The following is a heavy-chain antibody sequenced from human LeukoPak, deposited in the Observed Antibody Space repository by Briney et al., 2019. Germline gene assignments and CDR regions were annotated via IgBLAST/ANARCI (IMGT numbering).Heavy chain of an antibody. Sequence: PGRSLRLSCAASGFTFGSYGMHWVRQAPGKGLEWVAVISYDGSNKYYADSVKGRFTISRDNSKNTLYLQMNSLRAEDTAVYYCAKGVVPASKTAYFDYWGQGTLVTVSS. CDR2: ISYDGSNK. CDR1: GFTFGSYG. CDR3: AKGVVPASKTAYFDY. V-gene: IGHV3-30*18. J-gene: IGHJ4*02. D-gene: IGHD2-2*01.